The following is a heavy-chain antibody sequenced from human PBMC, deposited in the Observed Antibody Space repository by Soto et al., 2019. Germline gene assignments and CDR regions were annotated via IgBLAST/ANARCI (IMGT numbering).Heavy chain of an antibody. V-gene: IGHV3-33*01. CDR3: AAVASDYYYYGMDV. D-gene: IGHD5-12*01. J-gene: IGHJ6*02. Sequence: QVQLVESGGGVVQPGRSLRLSCAASGFTFSSYGMHWVRQAPGKGLEWVAVIWYDGSNKYYADSVKGRFTISRDNSKNTLYLQMNSLRAEDTAVYYCAAVASDYYYYGMDVWGQGTTVTVSS. CDR2: IWYDGSNK. CDR1: GFTFSSYG.